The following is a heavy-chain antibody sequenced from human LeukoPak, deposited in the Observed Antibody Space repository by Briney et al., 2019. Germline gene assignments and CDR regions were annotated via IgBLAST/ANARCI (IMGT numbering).Heavy chain of an antibody. J-gene: IGHJ4*02. CDR2: IIPIFGTA. D-gene: IGHD4-11*01. V-gene: IGHV1-69*05. Sequence: SVKVSCKASGGTFSSYAISWVRQAPGQGLEWMGGIIPIFGTANYAQKFQGRVTITTDESTSTAYMELSSLRSEDTAVYYCARHRTTVTTHFDYWGQGTLDTVSS. CDR3: ARHRTTVTTHFDY. CDR1: GGTFSSYA.